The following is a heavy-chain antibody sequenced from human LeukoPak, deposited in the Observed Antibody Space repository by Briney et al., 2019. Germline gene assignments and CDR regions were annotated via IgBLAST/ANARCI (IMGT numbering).Heavy chain of an antibody. Sequence: ASVKVSCKASGYVFTNYGVNWVRQAPGQGLEWIGWINTETGNPTYAQGFTGRFVFSLDTSVRMAYLQINSLQVEDTAMYYCARKVRGIYGMDVWGQGTTVTVSS. V-gene: IGHV7-4-1*04. CDR3: ARKVRGIYGMDV. CDR2: INTETGNP. J-gene: IGHJ6*02. D-gene: IGHD3-10*01. CDR1: GYVFTNYG.